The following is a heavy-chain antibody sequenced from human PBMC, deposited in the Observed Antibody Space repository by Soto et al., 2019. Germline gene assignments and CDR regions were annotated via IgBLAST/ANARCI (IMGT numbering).Heavy chain of an antibody. J-gene: IGHJ3*02. Sequence: QLHLVQSGAVVKKPGASVTVSCSASGYPVTAYYMHWVRQAPGRGLEWMGGINPATGAAKYTQTFRGRGNMTRDTAPSKGFKEPGGLTSEDTAVLFWARGGGVGVAGSAAFDMWGQGTLVTVSS. CDR3: ARGGGVGVAGSAAFDM. D-gene: IGHD3-3*01. CDR1: GYPVTAYY. CDR2: INPATGAA. V-gene: IGHV1-2*02.